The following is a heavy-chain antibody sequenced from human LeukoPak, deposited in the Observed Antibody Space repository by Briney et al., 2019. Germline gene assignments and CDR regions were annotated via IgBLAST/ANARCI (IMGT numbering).Heavy chain of an antibody. CDR3: ALRGIAAADTNFFDY. J-gene: IGHJ4*02. CDR2: ITGGGGST. Sequence: GGSLRLSCAASGFTFGSYAMSWVRQAPGKGLEWVSGITGGGGSTYYADSVKGRFTISRDNSKNTLYLQMNSLRAEDTAVYYCALRGIAAADTNFFDYWGQGTLVTVSS. CDR1: GFTFGSYA. D-gene: IGHD6-13*01. V-gene: IGHV3-23*01.